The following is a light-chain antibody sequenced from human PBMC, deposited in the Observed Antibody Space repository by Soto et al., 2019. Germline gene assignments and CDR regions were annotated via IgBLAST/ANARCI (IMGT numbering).Light chain of an antibody. V-gene: IGKV3-20*01. Sequence: EIVLTQSPGTLSLSPGERATLSCRACQSVSSSYLAWYQQKPGQAPRRLIYGAYRRATGIPEGFSSSGSGTDFTLYSSRLEPKGFAVYSCERYDSYFTVGGGTMV. J-gene: IGKJ4*01. CDR3: ERYDSYFT. CDR2: GAY. CDR1: QSVSSSY.